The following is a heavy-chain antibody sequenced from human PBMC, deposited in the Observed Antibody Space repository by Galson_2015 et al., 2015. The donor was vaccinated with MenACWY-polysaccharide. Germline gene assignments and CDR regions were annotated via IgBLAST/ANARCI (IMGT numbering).Heavy chain of an antibody. V-gene: IGHV3-23*01. Sequence: SLRLSCAGSGVTFSSYGMGWVRQAPGKGLEWVSGLSPTTGNTYYADSVRGRFTISRDNSKNTLYLQMNSLRAEDTAAKGAAHYGSGNYYDYWGQGTQVTVSS. CDR1: GVTFSSYG. CDR3: AHYGSGNYYDY. D-gene: IGHD3-10*01. J-gene: IGHJ4*02. CDR2: LSPTTGNT.